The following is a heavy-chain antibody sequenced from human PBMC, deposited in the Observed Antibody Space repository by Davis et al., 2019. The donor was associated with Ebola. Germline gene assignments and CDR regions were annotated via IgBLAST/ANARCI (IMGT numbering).Heavy chain of an antibody. CDR1: GYTFTIYW. CDR2: IYTGDSDT. Sequence: GESLKISCQTSGYTFTIYWIGWVRQMPGKGLEWMGIIYTGDSDTRYSPSFRGQVTISADKSIRTAYLQWSSLKASDTAMYYCASLRRTITGMDDGFDIWGQGTMVTVSS. J-gene: IGHJ3*02. D-gene: IGHD1-20*01. V-gene: IGHV5-51*01. CDR3: ASLRRTITGMDDGFDI.